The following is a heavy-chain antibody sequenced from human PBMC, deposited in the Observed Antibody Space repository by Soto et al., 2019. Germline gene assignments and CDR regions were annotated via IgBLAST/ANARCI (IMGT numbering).Heavy chain of an antibody. Sequence: QVTLKESGPVLVKPTETLTLTCTVSGFSLSNAGMGVSWIRQPPGKALEWLAQIFSNDEKSYSTSVKSRLTISKDTSKSQVVLTMTKMDPVDTATYYCARRLVGATTSYFDYWGQGTLVTVSS. J-gene: IGHJ4*02. CDR2: IFSNDEK. V-gene: IGHV2-26*01. D-gene: IGHD1-26*01. CDR1: GFSLSNAGMG. CDR3: ARRLVGATTSYFDY.